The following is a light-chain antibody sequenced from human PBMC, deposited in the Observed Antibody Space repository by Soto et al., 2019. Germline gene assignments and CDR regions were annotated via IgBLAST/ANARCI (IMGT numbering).Light chain of an antibody. Sequence: DIQMTQSPSSLSASVGDRVTITCQASQDISNYLNWYQQKPGKAPKLLIYDASNLETGVPSRFSGRGSGTDFTLTIRSLQPEDFATYYCQQTYSTPRTFGQGTKVDIK. CDR3: QQTYSTPRT. V-gene: IGKV1-39*01. CDR2: DAS. J-gene: IGKJ1*01. CDR1: QDISNY.